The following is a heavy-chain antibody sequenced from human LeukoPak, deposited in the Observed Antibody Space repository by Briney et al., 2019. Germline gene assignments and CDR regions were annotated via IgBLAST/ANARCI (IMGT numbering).Heavy chain of an antibody. CDR3: ARHKEVGDYYYFDY. CDR2: INPSGGSR. V-gene: IGHV1-46*01. Sequence: ASVKVSCKASGYTFTSYYMHWVRQAPGQGLEWMGIINPSGGSRSYTQKFQGRVTMTRDTSTTTVYMELSSLRSQDTAVYYCARHKEVGDYYYFDYWGQGTLVTVSS. J-gene: IGHJ4*02. D-gene: IGHD2/OR15-2a*01. CDR1: GYTFTSYY.